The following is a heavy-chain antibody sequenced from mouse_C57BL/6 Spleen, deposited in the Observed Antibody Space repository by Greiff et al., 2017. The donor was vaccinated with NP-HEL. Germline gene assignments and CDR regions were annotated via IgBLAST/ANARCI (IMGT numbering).Heavy chain of an antibody. V-gene: IGHV1-76*01. J-gene: IGHJ3*01. CDR3: ARLDGYWGFAY. D-gene: IGHD2-3*01. CDR1: GYTFTDYY. Sequence: QVQLKESGAELVRPGASVKLSCKASGYTFTDYYINWVKQRPGQGLEWIARIYPGSGNTYYNEKFKGKATLTAEKSSSTAYMQLSSLTSEDSAVYFCARLDGYWGFAYWGQGTLVTVSA. CDR2: IYPGSGNT.